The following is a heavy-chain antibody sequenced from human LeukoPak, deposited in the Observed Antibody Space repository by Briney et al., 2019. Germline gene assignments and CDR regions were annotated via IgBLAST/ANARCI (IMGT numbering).Heavy chain of an antibody. V-gene: IGHV5-10-1*01. Sequence: PGESLKISCKGSGYSFTSYWISWVRQMPGKGLEWMGRIDPSDSYTNYSPSFQGHVTISVDKSISTAYLQWSSLKASDTAMYYCARHPPYGSTSFDYWGQGTLVTVSS. CDR1: GYSFTSYW. J-gene: IGHJ4*02. CDR3: ARHPPYGSTSFDY. D-gene: IGHD3-10*01. CDR2: IDPSDSYT.